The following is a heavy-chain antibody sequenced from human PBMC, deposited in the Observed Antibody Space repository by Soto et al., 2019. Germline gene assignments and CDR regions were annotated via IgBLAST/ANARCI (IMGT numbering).Heavy chain of an antibody. CDR1: GSTFSGYA. CDR2: ISGSGDST. Sequence: EVQVLESGGGLAQPGGSLRLSCETSGSTFSGYAMTWVRQAPGKGLEWVSAISGSGDSTFYADSLGGRFTISRDNSKNTLYLQMRSLRAGDTAMYYCAKTSSASGRECPGHWGQGTQVTVSS. J-gene: IGHJ4*02. V-gene: IGHV3-23*01. D-gene: IGHD6-6*01. CDR3: AKTSSASGRECPGH.